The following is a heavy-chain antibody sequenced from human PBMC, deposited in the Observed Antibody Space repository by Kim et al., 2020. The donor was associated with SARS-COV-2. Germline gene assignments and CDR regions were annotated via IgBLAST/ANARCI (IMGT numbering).Heavy chain of an antibody. CDR1: GYTFTGYY. CDR2: INPNSGGT. V-gene: IGHV1-2*04. CDR3: ARGDYYGSGSYYGPYYYYYGMDV. Sequence: ASVKVSCKASGYTFTGYYMHWVRQAPGQGLEWMGWINPNSGGTNYAQKFQGWVTMTRDTSISTAYMELSRLRSDDTAVYYCARGDYYGSGSYYGPYYYYYGMDVWGQGTTVTVSS. D-gene: IGHD3-10*01. J-gene: IGHJ6*02.